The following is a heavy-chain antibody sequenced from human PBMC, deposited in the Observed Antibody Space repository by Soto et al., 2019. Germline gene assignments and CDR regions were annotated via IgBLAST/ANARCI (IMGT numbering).Heavy chain of an antibody. V-gene: IGHV3-23*01. Sequence: GGSLRLSCAASGFTFSSYAMSWVRQAPGKGLEWVSAISGSGGSTYYADSVKGRFTISRDNSKNTLYLQMNSLRAEDTAVYYCAKDFRDDYYYYGMDVWGQGTTVTVSS. CDR2: ISGSGGST. CDR3: AKDFRDDYYYYGMDV. J-gene: IGHJ6*02. CDR1: GFTFSSYA.